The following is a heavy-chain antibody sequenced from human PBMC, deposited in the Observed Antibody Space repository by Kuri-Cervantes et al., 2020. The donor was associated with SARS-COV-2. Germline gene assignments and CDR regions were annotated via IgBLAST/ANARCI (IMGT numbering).Heavy chain of an antibody. Sequence: GESLKISCAASGFTFSSYAMSWVRQAPGKGLEWVSAISGSGGSAYYADSVKGRFTISRDNSKNTLYLQMNSLRAEDTAAYYCAKGTDVDFWSGTTTLDYWGQGTLVTVSS. CDR3: AKGTDVDFWSGTTTLDY. D-gene: IGHD3-3*01. CDR1: GFTFSSYA. J-gene: IGHJ4*02. V-gene: IGHV3-23*01. CDR2: ISGSGGSA.